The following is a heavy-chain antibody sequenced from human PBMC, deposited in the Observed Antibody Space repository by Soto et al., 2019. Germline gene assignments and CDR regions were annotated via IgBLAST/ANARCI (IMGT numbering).Heavy chain of an antibody. Sequence: TLSLTCSVSRGSISSYYWSWVRQPPGKGLEWIGFIHRTGSTKYNPSLESRVTISVDTSQNQLSLRLSSVTAADTAVYYCARESAGSGKNNWFDPWGQGILVTVSS. CDR1: RGSISSYY. V-gene: IGHV4-59*01. CDR3: ARESAGSGKNNWFDP. CDR2: IHRTGST. D-gene: IGHD3-10*01. J-gene: IGHJ5*02.